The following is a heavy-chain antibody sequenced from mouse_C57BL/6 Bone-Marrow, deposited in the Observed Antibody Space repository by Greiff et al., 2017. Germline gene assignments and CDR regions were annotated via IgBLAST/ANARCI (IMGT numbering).Heavy chain of an antibody. Sequence: QVQLQQSGPELVKPGASVKISCKASGYAFSSSWLNWVKQRPGKGLAWIGRIYPGAGDTNYNGNFKGNSTLTADKSSSTAYMQLSSLTSEDSAVYFCARHRPRYYYGSSRYYFDYWGQGTTLTVSS. V-gene: IGHV1-82*01. D-gene: IGHD1-1*01. J-gene: IGHJ2*01. CDR3: ARHRPRYYYGSSRYYFDY. CDR1: GYAFSSSW. CDR2: IYPGAGDT.